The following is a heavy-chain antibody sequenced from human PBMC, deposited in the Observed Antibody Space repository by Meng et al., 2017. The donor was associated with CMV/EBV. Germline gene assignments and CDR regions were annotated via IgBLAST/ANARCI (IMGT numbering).Heavy chain of an antibody. J-gene: IGHJ5*02. Sequence: SVKVSCKASGGTFSSYAISWVRQAPGQGLEWMGGIIPIFGTANYAQKFQGRVTITTDESTSTAYMELSSLRSEDTAVYYCARAEWELLPITSSWFDPWGQGTLVTVSS. CDR1: GGTFSSYA. CDR2: IIPIFGTA. D-gene: IGHD1-26*01. V-gene: IGHV1-69*05. CDR3: ARAEWELLPITSSWFDP.